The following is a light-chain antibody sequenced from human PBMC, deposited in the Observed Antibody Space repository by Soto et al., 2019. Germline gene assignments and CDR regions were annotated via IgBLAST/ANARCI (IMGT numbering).Light chain of an antibody. CDR2: AAC. Sequence: DIQMTQSPSSLSAYVGDRVTITCRARQSISSYLNWYQQKPGKAPKLLIYAACSLQSGVPSRFSGSGSGTDFTLTINSLQPEDFATYYCQQSYSVSRPVGHGTKVDIK. V-gene: IGKV1-39*01. CDR3: QQSYSVSRP. J-gene: IGKJ1*01. CDR1: QSISSY.